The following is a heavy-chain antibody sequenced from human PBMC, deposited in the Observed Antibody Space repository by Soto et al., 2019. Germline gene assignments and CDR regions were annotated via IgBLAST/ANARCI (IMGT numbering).Heavy chain of an antibody. CDR3: ATYSGNYPLGWFDP. Sequence: EVQLVESGGGLVQPGGSLRLSCAASGFTFSTYAMNWVRQAPGKGLEWVSYISSSSSDIYYADSVKGRFTISRDNAQNSLYLQMNSLKDDDTAVYYCATYSGNYPLGWFDPWGQGTLVTVSS. D-gene: IGHD1-26*01. J-gene: IGHJ5*02. CDR2: ISSSSSDI. V-gene: IGHV3-48*02. CDR1: GFTFSTYA.